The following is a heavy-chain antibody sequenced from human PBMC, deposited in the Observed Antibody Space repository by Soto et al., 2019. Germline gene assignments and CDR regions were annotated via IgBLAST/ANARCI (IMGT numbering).Heavy chain of an antibody. V-gene: IGHV1-2*02. D-gene: IGHD3-22*01. CDR1: GYIFTGNY. CDR3: APHYPDSSGYFDH. CDR2: INPNNGAT. Sequence: ASVKVSCKASGYIFTGNYMHWVRQAPGQGLEYMGWINPNNGATNYAQNFQGRVTMTWDTSISTACMEVRRLRSDDTAVYYCAPHYPDSSGYFDHWGQGTLVTVSS. J-gene: IGHJ4*02.